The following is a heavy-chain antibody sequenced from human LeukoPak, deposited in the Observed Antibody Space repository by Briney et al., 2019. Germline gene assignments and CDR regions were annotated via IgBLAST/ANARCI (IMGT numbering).Heavy chain of an antibody. Sequence: SETLSLTCAVYGGSFSGYYWSWIRQPPGKGLEWIGEINHSGSTNYNPSLKSRVTISVDTSKNQFSLKLSSVTAADTAVYYCAKADYGPYYFDYWGQGTLVTVSS. J-gene: IGHJ4*02. CDR2: INHSGST. D-gene: IGHD4-17*01. V-gene: IGHV4-34*01. CDR3: AKADYGPYYFDY. CDR1: GGSFSGYY.